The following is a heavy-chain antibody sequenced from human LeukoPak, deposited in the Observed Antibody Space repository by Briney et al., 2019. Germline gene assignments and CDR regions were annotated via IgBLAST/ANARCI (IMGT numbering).Heavy chain of an antibody. CDR2: INPSGGST. D-gene: IGHD3-22*01. CDR3: AREDYDRPCRD. CDR1: GYTFTSYG. V-gene: IGHV1-46*01. Sequence: GASVKVSCKASGYTFTSYGISWVRQAPGQGLEWMGIINPSGGSTSYAQKFQGRVTMTRDTSTSTVYMELSSLRSEDTAVYYCAREDYDRPCRDWGQGTLVTVSS. J-gene: IGHJ4*02.